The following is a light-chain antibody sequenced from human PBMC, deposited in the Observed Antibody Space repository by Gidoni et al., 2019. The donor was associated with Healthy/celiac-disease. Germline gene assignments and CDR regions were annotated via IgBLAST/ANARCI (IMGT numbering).Light chain of an antibody. V-gene: IGLV2-14*01. CDR3: SSYPDSSMI. CDR2: EVT. CDR1: SSDD. J-gene: IGLJ2*01. Sequence: QSALTQPASVSWSPGQSITISCTGTSSDDVSWYQQHPGKAPKVMIYEVTYRPSGVSDRFSGSKSGNTASLTISGLQAEDEAYYYCSSYPDSSMIFGGGTKVTVL.